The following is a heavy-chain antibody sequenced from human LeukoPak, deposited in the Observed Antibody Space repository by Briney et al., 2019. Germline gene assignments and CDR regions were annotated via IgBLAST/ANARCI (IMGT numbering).Heavy chain of an antibody. V-gene: IGHV1-69*05. J-gene: IGHJ4*02. CDR2: IIPIFGTA. D-gene: IGHD3-22*01. Sequence: SVKVSCKASGGTFSSYAISWVRQAPGHGLEWMGRIIPIFGTANYAQKFQGRVTITTDESTSTAYMELSSLRSEDTAVYYFAMKDRDSSGYYYYYWGRGTQVSVSS. CDR1: GGTFSSYA. CDR3: AMKDRDSSGYYYYY.